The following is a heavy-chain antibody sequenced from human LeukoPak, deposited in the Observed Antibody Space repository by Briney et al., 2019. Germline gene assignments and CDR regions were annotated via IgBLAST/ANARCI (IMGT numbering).Heavy chain of an antibody. V-gene: IGHV3-23*01. D-gene: IGHD6-6*01. Sequence: GGSLRLSCAASGFTFSSYAMSWVRQAPGKGLEWVSSISGNGGSTYYAVSVQGRFTISRDNSKNTLYLQMNSLKVEDTAVYYCAKNRWAARIIIDAFDIWGQGTMVTVSS. CDR2: ISGNGGST. CDR1: GFTFSSYA. J-gene: IGHJ3*02. CDR3: AKNRWAARIIIDAFDI.